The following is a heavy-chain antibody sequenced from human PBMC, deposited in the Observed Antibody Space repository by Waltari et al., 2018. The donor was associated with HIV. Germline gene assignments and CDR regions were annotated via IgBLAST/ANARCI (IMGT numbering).Heavy chain of an antibody. CDR3: ARRHVDTALVRWGLDD. V-gene: IGHV4-39*01. CDR1: GGSISRSSYF. J-gene: IGHJ4*02. Sequence: QLQLQESGPGLVKPSETLSLTCTVSGGSISRSSYFWGWIRQPPGKGLEWIGSIYYSRSTYYNPSLKSRVTISVDTPKNQFSLILSSVTAADTAVYYCARRHVDTALVRWGLDDWGQGTLVTVSS. D-gene: IGHD5-18*01. CDR2: IYYSRST.